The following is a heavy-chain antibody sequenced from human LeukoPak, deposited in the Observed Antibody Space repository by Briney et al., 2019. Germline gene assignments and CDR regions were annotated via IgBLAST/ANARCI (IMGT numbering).Heavy chain of an antibody. CDR2: IYWDDDK. J-gene: IGHJ4*02. CDR1: GFSLSTSGVG. D-gene: IGHD5-18*01. V-gene: IGHV2-5*02. CDR3: ARILASPDYFDY. Sequence: SGPTLVNPTQTLTVTCTFSGFSLSTSGVGVGWIRQPPGKALERLAVIYWDDDKRYSPSLKSRLTISKDTSKNQVVLTMTNMDPVDTATYYCARILASPDYFDYWGQGTLVTVSS.